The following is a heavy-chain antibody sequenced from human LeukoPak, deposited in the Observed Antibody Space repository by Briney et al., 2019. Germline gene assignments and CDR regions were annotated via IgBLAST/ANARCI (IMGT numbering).Heavy chain of an antibody. J-gene: IGHJ4*02. Sequence: PSETLSLTCAVSGYSISSGYYWGWIRQPPGKGLEWIGSIYHSGSTYYNPSLKSRVTISVDTSKNQFSLKLSSVTAADTAVYYCARNFSSGWFDYWGQGTLVTVSS. V-gene: IGHV4-38-2*01. CDR2: IYHSGST. D-gene: IGHD6-19*01. CDR3: ARNFSSGWFDY. CDR1: GYSISSGYY.